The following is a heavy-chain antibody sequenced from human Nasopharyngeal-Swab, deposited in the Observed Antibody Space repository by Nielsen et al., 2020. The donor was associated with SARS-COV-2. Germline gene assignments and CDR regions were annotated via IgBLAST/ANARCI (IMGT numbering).Heavy chain of an antibody. CDR1: GFSLSTSGVG. D-gene: IGHD2-8*01. Sequence: FGPTLVKPTQTLTLTRTFSGFSLSTSGVGVGWIRQPPGKALEWLALIYWDDDKRYSPSLKSRLTITKDTSKNQVVLTVTNMDPVDTATYYCAHRLPLYDGMDVWGQGTTVTVSS. CDR2: IYWDDDK. J-gene: IGHJ6*02. CDR3: AHRLPLYDGMDV. V-gene: IGHV2-5*02.